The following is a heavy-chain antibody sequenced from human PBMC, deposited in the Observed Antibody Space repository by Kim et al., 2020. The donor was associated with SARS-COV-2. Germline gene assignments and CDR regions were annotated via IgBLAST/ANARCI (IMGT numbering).Heavy chain of an antibody. CDR3: AKKTPSIAEPYDY. Sequence: YDEAVQGRFNISGDNSKTTLYLQMNSLRVEDTAVYYCAKKTPSIAEPYDYWGQGTLVTVSS. V-gene: IGHV3-23*01. J-gene: IGHJ4*02. D-gene: IGHD6-6*01.